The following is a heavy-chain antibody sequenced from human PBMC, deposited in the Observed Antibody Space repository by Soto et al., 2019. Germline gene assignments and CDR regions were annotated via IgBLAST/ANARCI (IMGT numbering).Heavy chain of an antibody. CDR2: IYYSGST. Sequence: PSETLSLTCTVSGGSISSYYWSWIRQPPGKGLEWIGYIYYSGSTNYNPSLKSRVTISVDTSKNQFSLKLSSVTAADTAVYYCARVGDYYDSSGYYYLGDNWFDPWGQGTLVTVSS. CDR3: ARVGDYYDSSGYYYLGDNWFDP. CDR1: GGSISSYY. D-gene: IGHD3-22*01. V-gene: IGHV4-59*01. J-gene: IGHJ5*02.